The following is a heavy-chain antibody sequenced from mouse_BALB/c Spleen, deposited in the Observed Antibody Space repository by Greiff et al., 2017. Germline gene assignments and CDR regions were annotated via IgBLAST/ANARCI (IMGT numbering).Heavy chain of an antibody. J-gene: IGHJ2*01. V-gene: IGHV14-3*02. CDR3: ARDYYGSSFDYFDY. Sequence: VQLKESGAELVKPGASVKLSCTASGFNIKDTYMHWVKQRPEQGLEWIGRIDPANGNTKYDPKFQGKATITADTSSNTAYLHLSSLTSEDTAVYYCARDYYGSSFDYFDYWGQGTTLTVSS. D-gene: IGHD1-1*01. CDR1: GFNIKDTY. CDR2: IDPANGNT.